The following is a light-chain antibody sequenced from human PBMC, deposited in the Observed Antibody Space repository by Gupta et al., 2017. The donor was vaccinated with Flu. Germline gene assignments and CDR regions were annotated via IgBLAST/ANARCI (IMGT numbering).Light chain of an antibody. V-gene: IGLV3-21*03. CDR3: QVWDSSSDQVL. CDR1: NVGSKS. CDR2: DDR. J-gene: IGLJ2*01. Sequence: SYVLTQPPSLSVAPGKTASITCGGNNVGSKSVHWYQQKPGQAPVLVVHDDRDRPSGIPERFSGSNSGNTDTLTISRVEAGDEADYYGQVWDSSSDQVLFGGGTKLAVL.